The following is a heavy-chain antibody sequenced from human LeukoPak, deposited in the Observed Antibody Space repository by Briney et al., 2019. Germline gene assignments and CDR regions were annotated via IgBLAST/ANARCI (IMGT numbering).Heavy chain of an antibody. Sequence: PGGSLRLSCAASGFTFTNYAMTWVRQAPGKGLEWVSGISDYGVSTFYADSVKGRFTISRDNSKHTLSLQMKSLRAEDTAVYYCAKDGGSYSPYYFDYWGQGTLVTVSS. CDR3: AKDGGSYSPYYFDY. V-gene: IGHV3-23*01. D-gene: IGHD1-26*01. CDR1: GFTFTNYA. CDR2: ISDYGVST. J-gene: IGHJ4*02.